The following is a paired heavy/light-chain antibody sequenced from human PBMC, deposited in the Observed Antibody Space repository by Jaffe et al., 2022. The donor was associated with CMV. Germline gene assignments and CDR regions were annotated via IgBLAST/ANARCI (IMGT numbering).Light chain of an antibody. J-gene: IGLJ2*01. CDR2: DNT. CDR1: TSNIGKNY. CDR3: GTWDSSLSAVV. Sequence: QSVLTQPPSVSAAPGQKVTISCSGSTSNIGKNYVSWYQQLPGTAPQLLIYDNTKRLSGIPDRFSGSKSGTSATLGVTGLQTGDEADYYCGTWDSSLSAVVFGGGTKLTVL. V-gene: IGLV1-51*01.
Heavy chain of an antibody. CDR3: ARRKADPGSGGNWFDP. J-gene: IGHJ5*02. V-gene: IGHV4-39*01. CDR2: IYYSGTT. D-gene: IGHD2-15*01. CDR1: GGSISSSSSYY. Sequence: QLQLQESGPGLVKPSETLSLTCTVSGGSISSSSSYYWGWIRQPPGKGLDWIGTIYYSGTTYYNPSLKSRVTISVDTSKNQFSLKLNSVTAADTAVYYCARRKADPGSGGNWFDPWGQGTLVTVSS.